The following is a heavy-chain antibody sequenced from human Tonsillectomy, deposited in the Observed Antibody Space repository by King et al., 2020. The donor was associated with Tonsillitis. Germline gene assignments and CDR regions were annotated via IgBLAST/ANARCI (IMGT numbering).Heavy chain of an antibody. V-gene: IGHV4-59*01. CDR3: ARYNCYYYGMDV. Sequence: QLQESGPGLVKPSETLSLTCTVSGGSISSYFWSWIRQSPGKGLEWIGYIYNSGSTNYNPSRKSRVTISVDTSKNQFSLKLSSVTAADTAVYYCARYNCYYYGMDVWGQGTTVTVSS. CDR2: IYNSGST. CDR1: GGSISSYF. J-gene: IGHJ6*02.